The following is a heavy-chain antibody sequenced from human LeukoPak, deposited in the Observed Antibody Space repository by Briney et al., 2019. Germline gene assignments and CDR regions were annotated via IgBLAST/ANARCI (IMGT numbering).Heavy chain of an antibody. Sequence: SVKVSCKASGGTFSSYAISWVRQAPGQGLEWMGGIIPIFGTANYAQKFQGRVTITADKSTSTAYMELSSLRSEDTAVYYCARDNFITMVRGSFDYWGQGTLVTVSS. CDR1: GGTFSSYA. D-gene: IGHD3-10*01. J-gene: IGHJ4*02. V-gene: IGHV1-69*06. CDR3: ARDNFITMVRGSFDY. CDR2: IIPIFGTA.